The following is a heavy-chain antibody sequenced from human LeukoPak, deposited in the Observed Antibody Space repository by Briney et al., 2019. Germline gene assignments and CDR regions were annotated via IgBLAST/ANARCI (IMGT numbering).Heavy chain of an antibody. J-gene: IGHJ4*02. CDR2: IYYSGST. CDR1: GGSISSYY. D-gene: IGHD3-22*01. CDR3: ARHKSYYDSSGPWWF. V-gene: IGHV4-59*08. Sequence: SETLSLTCTVSGGSISSYYWSWIRQPPGKGLEWIGYIYYSGSTNYNPSLKGRVTISVDTSRNQFSLKLSSVTAADTAVYYCARHKSYYDSSGPWWFWGQGTLVTVSS.